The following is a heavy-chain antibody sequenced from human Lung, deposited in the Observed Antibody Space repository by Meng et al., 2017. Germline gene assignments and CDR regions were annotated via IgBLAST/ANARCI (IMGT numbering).Heavy chain of an antibody. CDR3: ARGLLRHIGGNWFDP. CDR1: GYNFTSYA. V-gene: IGHV1-8*01. Sequence: QGQLVVYGDEVKKAGASSKVSCQVSGYNFTSYAIDWVRQATVQGLVWMGWMNPNSGNTGYAQKFQGRVTMTRNTSISTAYMELSSLRSEDTAVYYCARGLLRHIGGNWFDPWGQGTLVTVSS. D-gene: IGHD3-16*01. CDR2: MNPNSGNT. J-gene: IGHJ5*02.